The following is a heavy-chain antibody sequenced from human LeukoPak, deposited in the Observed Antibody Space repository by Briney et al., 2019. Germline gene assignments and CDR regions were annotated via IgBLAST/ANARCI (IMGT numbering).Heavy chain of an antibody. CDR3: ARRRIRAAAGGVGSGKYYFDY. J-gene: IGHJ4*02. Sequence: GASVKVSCKASGYTFTGYYMHWVRQAPGQGLEWMGWINPKSGGANYAQKFQGRVTMTRDTSISTAYMELSRLRSDDTAVYYCARRRIRAAAGGVGSGKYYFDYWGQGTLVTVSS. CDR2: INPKSGGA. V-gene: IGHV1-2*02. D-gene: IGHD6-13*01. CDR1: GYTFTGYY.